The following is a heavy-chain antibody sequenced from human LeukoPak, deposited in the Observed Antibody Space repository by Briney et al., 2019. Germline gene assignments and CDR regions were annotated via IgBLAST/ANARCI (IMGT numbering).Heavy chain of an antibody. J-gene: IGHJ5*02. CDR2: IYYSGST. Sequence: LRLSCAASGFTFSDYYISWIRQPPRKGLEWIGYIYYSGSTNYNPSLKSRVTISVDTSKNQFSLKLSSVTAADTAVYYCARDRSFVPYGDYGWFDPWGQGTLVTVSS. D-gene: IGHD4-17*01. V-gene: IGHV4-59*01. CDR3: ARDRSFVPYGDYGWFDP. CDR1: GFTFSDYY.